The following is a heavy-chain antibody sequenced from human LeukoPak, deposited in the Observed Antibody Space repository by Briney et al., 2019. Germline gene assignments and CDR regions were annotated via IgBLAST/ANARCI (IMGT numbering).Heavy chain of an antibody. V-gene: IGHV3-33*01. D-gene: IGHD3-22*01. CDR2: IWYDGSNK. CDR1: GFTFSSYG. Sequence: PGGSLRLSCAASGFTFSSYGVHWVRQAPGKGLEWVAVIWYDGSNKYYADSVKGRFTISRDNSKNTLYLQMNSLRAEDTAVYYCARDQYYYDSSGLFDYWGQGTLVTVSS. CDR3: ARDQYYYDSSGLFDY. J-gene: IGHJ4*02.